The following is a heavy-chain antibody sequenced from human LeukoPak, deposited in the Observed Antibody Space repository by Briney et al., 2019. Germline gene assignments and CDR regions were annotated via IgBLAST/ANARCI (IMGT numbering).Heavy chain of an antibody. J-gene: IGHJ4*02. CDR1: GGSISSYY. Sequence: PSETLSLTCTVSGGSISSYYWSWIRQPPGKGLEWIGYIYYSGGTNYNPSLKSRVTISVDTSKNQFSLKLSSVTAADTAVYYCARLSSGSYPDYWGQGTLVTVSS. CDR2: IYYSGGT. CDR3: ARLSSGSYPDY. V-gene: IGHV4-59*08. D-gene: IGHD1-26*01.